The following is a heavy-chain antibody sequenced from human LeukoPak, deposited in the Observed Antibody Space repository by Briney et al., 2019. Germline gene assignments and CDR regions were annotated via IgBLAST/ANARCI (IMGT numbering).Heavy chain of an antibody. CDR2: IYYSGST. CDR1: GYSISSGYY. Sequence: PSETLSLTCTVSGYSISSGYYWGWIRQPPGKGLEWIGYIYYSGSTNYNPSLKSRVTISVDTSKNQFSLKLSSVTAADTAMYYCARVSGYDWESFYDYWGRGSLVTVSS. V-gene: IGHV4-61*01. D-gene: IGHD5-12*01. CDR3: ARVSGYDWESFYDY. J-gene: IGHJ4*02.